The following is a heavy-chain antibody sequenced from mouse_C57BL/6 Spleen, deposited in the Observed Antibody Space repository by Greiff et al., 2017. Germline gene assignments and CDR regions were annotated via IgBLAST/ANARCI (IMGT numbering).Heavy chain of an antibody. CDR3: TRRGGDAMDY. CDR1: GYTFTDYE. CDR2: IDPETGGT. Sequence: VKLMESGAELVRPGASVTLSCKASGYTFTDYEMHWVKQTPVHGLEWIGAIDPETGGTAYNQKFKGKAILTADKSSSTAYMELRSLTSEDSAVYYCTRRGGDAMDYWGQGTSVTVSS. V-gene: IGHV1-15*01. J-gene: IGHJ4*01.